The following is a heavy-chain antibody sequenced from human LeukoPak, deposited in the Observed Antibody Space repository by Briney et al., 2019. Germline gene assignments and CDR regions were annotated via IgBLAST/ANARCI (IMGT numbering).Heavy chain of an antibody. CDR2: ISYDGSNK. CDR3: ARDEPMVRGALYNGPDYYYYGMDV. D-gene: IGHD3-10*01. V-gene: IGHV3-30-3*01. Sequence: GGSLRLSCAASGFTFSSYAMHWVRQAPGKGLEWVAVISYDGSNKYYADSVKGRFTISRDNSKNTLYLQMNSLRAGDTAVYYCARDEPMVRGALYNGPDYYYYGMDVWGQGTTVTVSS. CDR1: GFTFSSYA. J-gene: IGHJ6*02.